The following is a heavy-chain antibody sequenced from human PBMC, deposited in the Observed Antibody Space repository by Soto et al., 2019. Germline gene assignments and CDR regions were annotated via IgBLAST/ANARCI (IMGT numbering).Heavy chain of an antibody. Sequence: QVQLQESGPGLVKPSETLSLTCTVSGGSISSYYWNWIRQPAGKGLEWLGRIYTSGSTNYNPSLKSRVTMSVDTSKNQFSLKLSPVTAADTAVYYCARACSSTSCPFFDPWGQGTLVTVSS. J-gene: IGHJ5*02. D-gene: IGHD2-2*01. CDR2: IYTSGST. CDR3: ARACSSTSCPFFDP. CDR1: GGSISSYY. V-gene: IGHV4-4*07.